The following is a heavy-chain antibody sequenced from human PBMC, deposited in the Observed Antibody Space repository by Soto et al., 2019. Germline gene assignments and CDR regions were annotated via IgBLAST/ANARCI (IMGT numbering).Heavy chain of an antibody. Sequence: SGPTPVNPTQSPTLTCTFSGFSLSTSGVGVGWIRQPPGKALEWLALIYWNDDKRYSPSLKSRLTITKDTSKNQVVLTMTNMDPVDTATYYCARESLRTTYFDYWGQGTLVTVSS. J-gene: IGHJ4*01. CDR2: IYWNDDK. V-gene: IGHV2-5*01. CDR1: GFSLSTSGVG. D-gene: IGHD2-21*01. CDR3: ARESLRTTYFDY.